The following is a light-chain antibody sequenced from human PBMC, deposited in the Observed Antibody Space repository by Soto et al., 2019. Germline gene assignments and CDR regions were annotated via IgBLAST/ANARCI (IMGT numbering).Light chain of an antibody. CDR1: QSISSY. V-gene: IGKV1-39*01. CDR3: QQLNSHPLT. J-gene: IGKJ4*01. CDR2: AAS. Sequence: IPVAPSSSYMSASVGDRVTITCRASQSISSYLNWYQQKPGKAPKLLIYAASSLQSGVPSRFSGSGSGTDFTLTISSLQPEDFATYYCQQLNSHPLTFGGGTKVDIK.